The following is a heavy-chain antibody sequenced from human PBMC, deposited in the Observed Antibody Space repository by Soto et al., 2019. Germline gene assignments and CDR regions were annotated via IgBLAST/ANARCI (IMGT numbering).Heavy chain of an antibody. Sequence: QVQLVQSGAEVKKPGSSVKVSCKASGGTFSSYAISWVRQAPGQGLEWMGGIIPIFGTANYAQKFQGRVTITADESTSTDYMELSSVRSEYTAVYYCATDCSGGSCYSGIDYWGQGTLVPVSS. D-gene: IGHD2-15*01. CDR3: ATDCSGGSCYSGIDY. CDR2: IIPIFGTA. CDR1: GGTFSSYA. J-gene: IGHJ4*02. V-gene: IGHV1-69*01.